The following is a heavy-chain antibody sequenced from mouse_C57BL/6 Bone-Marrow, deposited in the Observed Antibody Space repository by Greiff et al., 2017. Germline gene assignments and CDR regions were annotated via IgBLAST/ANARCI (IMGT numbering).Heavy chain of an antibody. CDR1: GYTFTSYW. J-gene: IGHJ4*01. D-gene: IGHD1-1*01. V-gene: IGHV1-69*01. Sequence: VQLQESGAELVMPGASVKLSCKASGYTFTSYWMHWVKQRPGQGLEWIGEIDPSDSYTNYNQKFKGKSTLTVDKSSSTAYMQLSSLTSEDSAVXYCARSVVGAMDYWGQGTSVTVSS. CDR3: ARSVVGAMDY. CDR2: IDPSDSYT.